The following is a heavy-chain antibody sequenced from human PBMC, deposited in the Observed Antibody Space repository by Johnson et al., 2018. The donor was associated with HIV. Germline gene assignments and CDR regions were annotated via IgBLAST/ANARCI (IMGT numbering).Heavy chain of an antibody. CDR1: GFTFSRYW. V-gene: IGHV3-74*01. CDR3: ARDAKVGYGDAFDI. D-gene: IGHD5-12*01. Sequence: VQLVESVGGVVQPGGSLRLSCAASGFTFSRYWMHWVRQAPGKGLVWVSRINSDGSSTNYADSVKGRFTISRDNAKNTLYLQMNSLRAEDTAVFYCARDAKVGYGDAFDIWGQGTMVTVSS. J-gene: IGHJ3*02. CDR2: INSDGSST.